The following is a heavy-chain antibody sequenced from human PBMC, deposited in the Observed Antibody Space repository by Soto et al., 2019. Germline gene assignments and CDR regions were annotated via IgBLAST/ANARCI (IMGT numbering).Heavy chain of an antibody. J-gene: IGHJ5*02. CDR2: IIPIFGTA. D-gene: IGHD6-13*01. V-gene: IGHV1-69*01. CDR3: ARDGDPYSSSWYGNWFDP. Sequence: QVQLVQSGAEVKKPGSSVNVSCKASGGTFSSYAISWVRQAPGQGLEWMGGIIPIFGTANYAQKFQGRVTITADESTSTAYMELSSLRSEDTAVYYCARDGDPYSSSWYGNWFDPWGQGTLVTVSS. CDR1: GGTFSSYA.